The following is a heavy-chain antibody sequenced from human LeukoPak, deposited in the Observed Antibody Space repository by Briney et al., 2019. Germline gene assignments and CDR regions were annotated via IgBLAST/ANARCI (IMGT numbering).Heavy chain of an antibody. CDR2: TYTSGST. D-gene: IGHD3-22*01. CDR1: GGSISSYY. CDR3: ARSRGNYYDSSGYQGYFDY. Sequence: SETLSLTCTVSGGSISSYYWSWIRQPAGKGLEWIGRTYTSGSTNYNPSLKSRVTMSVDTSKNQFSLKLSSVTAADTAVYYCARSRGNYYDSSGYQGYFDYWGQGTLVTVSS. V-gene: IGHV4-4*07. J-gene: IGHJ4*02.